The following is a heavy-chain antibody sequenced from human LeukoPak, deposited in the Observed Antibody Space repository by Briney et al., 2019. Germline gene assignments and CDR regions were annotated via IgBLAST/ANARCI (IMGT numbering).Heavy chain of an antibody. V-gene: IGHV4-39*01. J-gene: IGHJ4*02. Sequence: PSETLSLTCTVSGGSISSSSYYWGWIRQPPGKGLEWIGSNSGSTYYNPSLKSRVTISVDTSKNQFPLKLSSVTAADTAVYYCARQLGYCSSTSCYADKVDYWGQGTLVTVSS. CDR1: GGSISSSSYY. CDR3: ARQLGYCSSTSCYADKVDY. CDR2: NSGST. D-gene: IGHD2-2*01.